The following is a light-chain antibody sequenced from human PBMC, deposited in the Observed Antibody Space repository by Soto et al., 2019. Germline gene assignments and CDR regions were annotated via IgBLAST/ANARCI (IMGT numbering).Light chain of an antibody. J-gene: IGKJ1*01. CDR2: EIS. CDR3: LQHYYYPRT. V-gene: IGKV1-17*01. Sequence: DIQVTLSPSSLCASVGDRFTIICRASQEVRHYFGWYQQKPGKAPKRLIYEISTLQSGVPSRFSGSGSGTEFTLTIDSLQPEDSATYYCLQHYYYPRTFGQGTRLEIK. CDR1: QEVRHY.